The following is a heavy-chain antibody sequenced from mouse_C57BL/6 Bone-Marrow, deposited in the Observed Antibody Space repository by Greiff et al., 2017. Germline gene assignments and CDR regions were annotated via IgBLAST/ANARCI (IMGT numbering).Heavy chain of an antibody. CDR1: GFTFSDYG. V-gene: IGHV5-15*04. CDR3: ARHGYGGYPLTMDY. J-gene: IGHJ4*01. D-gene: IGHD2-3*01. CDR2: ISNLAYSI. Sequence: EVKLEESGGGLVQPGGSLKLSCAASGFTFSDYGMAWVRQAPRKGPEWVAFISNLAYSIYYADTVTGRFTISRENAKNTPYLEMSSLRSEDTALYDCARHGYGGYPLTMDYWGQGTSVTVSS.